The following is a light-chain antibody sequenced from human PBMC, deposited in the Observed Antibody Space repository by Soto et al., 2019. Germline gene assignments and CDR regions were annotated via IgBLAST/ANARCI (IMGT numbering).Light chain of an antibody. Sequence: QSVLTQPPSASGTPGQRVTISCSGSSSNIGSNTVNWYQQLPGTAPKLLIYSNNQRPSGVPDRFSGSKSGTSASLAISGLQYEDEADYYCAVWDDILNGVVFGGGTKLTVL. CDR1: SSNIGSNT. V-gene: IGLV1-44*01. CDR3: AVWDDILNGVV. J-gene: IGLJ2*01. CDR2: SNN.